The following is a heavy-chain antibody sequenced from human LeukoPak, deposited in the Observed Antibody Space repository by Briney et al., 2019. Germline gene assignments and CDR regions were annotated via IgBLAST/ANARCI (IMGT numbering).Heavy chain of an antibody. J-gene: IGHJ6*02. D-gene: IGHD2-2*01. Sequence: GGSLRLSCAASGVTFSSYGMHWGRQGPGKGLELVAVISYDGSNKYYSDSVKGRFTISRDNSKTTMYLQMNSLRAEDTAVYYCATDQEGVVPAAIWEAYGYYGMDVWGQGTTVTVSS. CDR3: ATDQEGVVPAAIWEAYGYYGMDV. CDR2: ISYDGSNK. V-gene: IGHV3-30*03. CDR1: GVTFSSYG.